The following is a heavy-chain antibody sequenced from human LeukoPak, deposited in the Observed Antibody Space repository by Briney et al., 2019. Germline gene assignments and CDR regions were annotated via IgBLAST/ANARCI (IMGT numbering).Heavy chain of an antibody. Sequence: EASVKVSCKASGYTFTSYGISWVRQAPGQGLEWMGGIIPIFATANYAQKFQGRVTITADESTSTAYMELSSLRSEDTAVYYCARDFSSWYERPHTGFDYWGQGTLVTVSS. J-gene: IGHJ4*02. CDR2: IIPIFATA. CDR3: ARDFSSWYERPHTGFDY. D-gene: IGHD6-13*01. CDR1: GYTFTSYG. V-gene: IGHV1-69*13.